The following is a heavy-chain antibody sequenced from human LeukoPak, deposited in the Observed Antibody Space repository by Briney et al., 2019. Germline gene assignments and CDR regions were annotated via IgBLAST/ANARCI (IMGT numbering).Heavy chain of an antibody. D-gene: IGHD2-2*01. CDR1: GFTFSDYY. CDR2: ISIRETTI. J-gene: IGHJ4*02. CDR3: ARSRSCSSTSCKYFDS. Sequence: GGSLRLSCAASGFTFSDYYMSWIRLAPGKGLEWVSFISIRETTIYYLDSVKGRFTISRDNAKGSLYLQMNNLRAEDTALYFCARSRSCSSTSCKYFDSWGQGTPVTAS. V-gene: IGHV3-11*01.